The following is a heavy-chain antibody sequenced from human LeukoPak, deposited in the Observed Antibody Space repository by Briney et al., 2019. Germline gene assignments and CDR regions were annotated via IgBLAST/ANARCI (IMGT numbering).Heavy chain of an antibody. CDR3: ARAARKLWFGELFQDY. Sequence: PGGSLRLSCVASGFTISDYYMSWIRQAPGKGLEWISYISRSSTTRFYADSVKGRFTISRDNAKNSLYLQMNSLRAEDTAVYYCARAARKLWFGELFQDYWGQGTLVTVSS. CDR2: ISRSSTTR. D-gene: IGHD3-10*01. J-gene: IGHJ4*02. V-gene: IGHV3-11*04. CDR1: GFTISDYY.